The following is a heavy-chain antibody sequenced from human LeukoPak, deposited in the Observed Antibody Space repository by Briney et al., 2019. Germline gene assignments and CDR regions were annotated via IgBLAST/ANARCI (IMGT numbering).Heavy chain of an antibody. CDR2: IKEVGSDI. V-gene: IGHV3-7*04. CDR3: ARAGYIRGWYFSQYC. Sequence: TGGSLRLSCAVSGFIFSNYWMSWVRQARGKGGEGGANIKEVGSDITYLYSVRCPFTISTANANNSLCLQMNSLRAEDTAVYYCARAGYIRGWYFSQYCWGQGTLVTVSS. D-gene: IGHD6-19*01. CDR1: GFIFSNYW. J-gene: IGHJ4*02.